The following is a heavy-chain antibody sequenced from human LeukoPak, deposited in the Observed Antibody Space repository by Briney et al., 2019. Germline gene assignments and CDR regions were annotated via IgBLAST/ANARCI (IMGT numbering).Heavy chain of an antibody. CDR3: ARPLTGDSPSFDY. Sequence: GASLKISCKGSRYSFTSYWIGWVRQMPGKGLEWMGIIYPGDSDTRYSPSFQGQVTISADKSISTAYLQWSSLKASDTAMYYCARPLTGDSPSFDYWGQGTLVTVSS. D-gene: IGHD7-27*01. CDR2: IYPGDSDT. V-gene: IGHV5-51*01. J-gene: IGHJ4*02. CDR1: RYSFTSYW.